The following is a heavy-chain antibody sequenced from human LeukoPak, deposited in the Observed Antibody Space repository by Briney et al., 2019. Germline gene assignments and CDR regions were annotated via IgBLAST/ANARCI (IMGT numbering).Heavy chain of an antibody. CDR1: GFTFSSYW. D-gene: IGHD6-13*01. J-gene: IGHJ4*02. CDR2: INSDGSST. CDR3: ARGGSAYSSSWSTFDY. Sequence: PGGSLRLSCAASGFTFSSYWMHWVRQVSGKGLVWVSRINSDGSSTSYADSVKGRFAISRDNAKNTLYLQVNSLRAEDTAVYHCARGGSAYSSSWSTFDYWGQGALVTVSA. V-gene: IGHV3-74*01.